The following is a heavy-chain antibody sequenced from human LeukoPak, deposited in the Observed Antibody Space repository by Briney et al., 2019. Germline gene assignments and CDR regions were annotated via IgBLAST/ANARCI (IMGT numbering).Heavy chain of an antibody. Sequence: GGSLRLSCAASGFTFSSYGMHWVRQAPGRGLEWVAFIRYDGSNKYYADSVKGRFTISRGNSKNTLYLQMNSLRAEDTAVYYCAKGSDYYDSSGYYSYWGQGTLVTVSS. V-gene: IGHV3-30*02. CDR2: IRYDGSNK. D-gene: IGHD3-22*01. CDR1: GFTFSSYG. CDR3: AKGSDYYDSSGYYSY. J-gene: IGHJ4*02.